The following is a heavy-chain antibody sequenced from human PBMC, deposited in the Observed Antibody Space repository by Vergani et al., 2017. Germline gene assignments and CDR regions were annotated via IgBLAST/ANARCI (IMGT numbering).Heavy chain of an antibody. Sequence: QLQLQESGPGLVKPSETLSLICTVPGGPISSSSYYWGWIRQPPGKGLEWIGSIYYSGSTYYNPSLKSRVTISVDTSKNQFSLKLGSVTAADTAVYYCARHLAYCGGDCYPYYYGMDVWGQGTTVTVSS. CDR1: GGPISSSSYY. CDR2: IYYSGST. D-gene: IGHD2-21*02. V-gene: IGHV4-39*01. J-gene: IGHJ6*02. CDR3: ARHLAYCGGDCYPYYYGMDV.